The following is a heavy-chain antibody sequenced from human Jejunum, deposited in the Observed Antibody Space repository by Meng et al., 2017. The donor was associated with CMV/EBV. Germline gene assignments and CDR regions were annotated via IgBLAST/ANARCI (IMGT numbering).Heavy chain of an antibody. J-gene: IGHJ4*02. D-gene: IGHD3-3*01. V-gene: IGHV4-30-4*08. CDR3: ARGSIFVSFDS. Sequence: QVQLQDSGPGLWKPSQTLSLTCSVSGGSIGSGDYYWSWIRQPPGKGLEWIGYIHDTGSTYYNPSLKSRVDISLGTSRNHFSLTLSSVTAEDTAVYFCARGSIFVSFDSWGQGTLVTVSS. CDR2: IHDTGST. CDR1: GGSIGSGDYY.